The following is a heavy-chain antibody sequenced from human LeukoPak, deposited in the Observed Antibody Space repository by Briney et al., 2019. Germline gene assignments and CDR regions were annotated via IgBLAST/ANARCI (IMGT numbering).Heavy chain of an antibody. J-gene: IGHJ4*02. Sequence: SETLSLTCAVYGGSSSGYYWSWIRQPPGKGLEWIGEINHSGSTNYNPSLKSRVTISVDTSKNQFSLKLSSVTAADTAVYYCARGRVVVAGTLPFDYWGQGTLVTVSS. D-gene: IGHD6-19*01. CDR2: INHSGST. CDR1: GGSSSGYY. V-gene: IGHV4-34*01. CDR3: ARGRVVVAGTLPFDY.